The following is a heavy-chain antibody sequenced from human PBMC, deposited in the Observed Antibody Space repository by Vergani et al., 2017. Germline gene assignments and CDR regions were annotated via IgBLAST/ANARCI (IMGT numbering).Heavy chain of an antibody. CDR2: IIPIFGTA. D-gene: IGHD6-6*01. Sequence: QVQLVQSGAEVKKPGSSVKVSCKASGATFRSNTISWVRQVPGQGLEWMGGIIPIFGTANYAQKFQGRVRITADESTSTAYLELNSLRDDDTAVYYCATVHSTSSGEAIYYYYYLDVWGRGTTVTVSS. CDR1: GATFRSNT. J-gene: IGHJ6*03. V-gene: IGHV1-69*12. CDR3: ATVHSTSSGEAIYYYYYLDV.